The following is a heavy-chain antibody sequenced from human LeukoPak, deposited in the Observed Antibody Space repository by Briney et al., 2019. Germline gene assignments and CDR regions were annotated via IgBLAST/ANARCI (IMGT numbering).Heavy chain of an antibody. CDR3: ARAKNWNNLGDYYYYMDV. J-gene: IGHJ6*03. V-gene: IGHV1-18*01. CDR2: ISAYNGNT. Sequence: ASVKVSCKASGYTFTSYGIIWVRQAPGQGLEWMGWISAYNGNTNYAQKLRGRVTMTTDTSTSTAYMELRSLRSDDTAVYHCARAKNWNNLGDYYYYMDVWGKGTTVTVSS. D-gene: IGHD1/OR15-1a*01. CDR1: GYTFTSYG.